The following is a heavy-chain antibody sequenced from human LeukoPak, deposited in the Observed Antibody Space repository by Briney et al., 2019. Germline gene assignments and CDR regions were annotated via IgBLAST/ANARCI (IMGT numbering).Heavy chain of an antibody. V-gene: IGHV2-70*11. CDR3: ARHYHYGSGSYYKFDY. D-gene: IGHD3-10*01. J-gene: IGHJ4*02. CDR1: GFSLSTSGMC. CDR2: IDWDDDK. Sequence: SGPTLVNPTQTLTLTCTFSGFSLSTSGMCVSWIRQPPGKALEWLARIDWDDDKYYSTSLKTRLTISKDTSKNQVVLTMTNMDPVDTATYYCARHYHYGSGSYYKFDYWGQGTLVTVSA.